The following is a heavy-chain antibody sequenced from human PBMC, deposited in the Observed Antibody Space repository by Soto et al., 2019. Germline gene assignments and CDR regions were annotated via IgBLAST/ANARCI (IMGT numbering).Heavy chain of an antibody. V-gene: IGHV3-30*03. CDR1: GFTFSTYG. CDR3: ERSVYNWNDGFFDY. D-gene: IGHD1-1*01. Sequence: QVQLVESGGGVVQPGRSLRLSCAASGFTFSTYGMHWVRQAPGKGLEWVAVISYDGNNKYYADSVKGRFTISRDNSKNTLYLQMSILRDEATAVYYCERSVYNWNDGFFDYWGQGTLVTVSS. J-gene: IGHJ4*01. CDR2: ISYDGNNK.